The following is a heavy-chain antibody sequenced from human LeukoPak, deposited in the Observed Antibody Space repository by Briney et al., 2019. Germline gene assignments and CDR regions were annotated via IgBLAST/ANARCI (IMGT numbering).Heavy chain of an antibody. V-gene: IGHV3-7*01. CDR3: ARSDGLRYFDWLPSAPDY. D-gene: IGHD3-9*01. CDR1: GFTFSSYW. CDR2: IKQDGSEK. J-gene: IGHJ4*02. Sequence: GGSLRLSCAASGFTFSSYWMSWVRQAPGKGLEWVANIKQDGSEKYYVDSVKGRFTISRDNAKNSLYLQMNSLRAEDTAVYYRARSDGLRYFDWLPSAPDYWGQGTLVTVSS.